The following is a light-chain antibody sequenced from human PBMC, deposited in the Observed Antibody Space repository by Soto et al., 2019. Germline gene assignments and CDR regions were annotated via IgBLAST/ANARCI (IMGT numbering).Light chain of an antibody. CDR2: KAS. J-gene: IGKJ5*01. Sequence: DIQVTQSPSALSASVGDRVTITCRASQSISSWLAWYQQKPGKAPKLLIYKASSLESGVPSRFSGSGSGTEFTLTISSLQPDDFATYYCQQYNSHPITFGQGTRLEIK. CDR1: QSISSW. V-gene: IGKV1-5*03. CDR3: QQYNSHPIT.